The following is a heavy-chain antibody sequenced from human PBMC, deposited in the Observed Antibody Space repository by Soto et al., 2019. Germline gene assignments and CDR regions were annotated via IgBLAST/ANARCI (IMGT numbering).Heavy chain of an antibody. CDR1: GGSISISSYY. J-gene: IGHJ5*02. Sequence: PSETLSLTCTVSGGSISISSYYWGWIRQPPGKGLEWIGSIYYSGSTYYNPSLKSRVTISVDTSKNQFSLKLSSVTAADTAVYYCAIPEYCSSTSCYWFDPWGQGTLVTVSS. CDR3: AIPEYCSSTSCYWFDP. CDR2: IYYSGST. V-gene: IGHV4-39*01. D-gene: IGHD2-2*01.